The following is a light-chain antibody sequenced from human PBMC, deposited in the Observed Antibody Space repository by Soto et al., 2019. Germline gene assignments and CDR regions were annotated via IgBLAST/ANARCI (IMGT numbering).Light chain of an antibody. J-gene: IGKJ5*01. Sequence: EIVMTQSPATLSVSPGERSAHSCGASQSVSSNLAWYQQKPGQAPRLLIYGASTRATGIPARFSGSGSGTEFTLTISSLQSEDFAVYYCQQYNNWPITFGQGTRLEIK. CDR1: QSVSSN. CDR3: QQYNNWPIT. V-gene: IGKV3-15*01. CDR2: GAS.